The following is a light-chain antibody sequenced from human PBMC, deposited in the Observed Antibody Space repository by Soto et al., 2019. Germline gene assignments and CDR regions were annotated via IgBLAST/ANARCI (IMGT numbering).Light chain of an antibody. Sequence: QSVLTQPPSASGTPGQRVTISCSGSSSNIGSNYVYWYQQHPGTAPKLLIYRNNQRPSGIPDRFSGSKSGTSASLAISGLRSEDEADYYCAAWDDSLSVHYVFGTGTKVTVL. CDR3: AAWDDSLSVHYV. CDR1: SSNIGSNY. J-gene: IGLJ1*01. V-gene: IGLV1-47*01. CDR2: RNN.